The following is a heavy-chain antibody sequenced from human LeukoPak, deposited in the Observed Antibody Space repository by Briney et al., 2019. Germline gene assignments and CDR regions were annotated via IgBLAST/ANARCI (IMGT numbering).Heavy chain of an antibody. CDR3: AKDEELGYSYGAIDY. CDR2: ISGSGGST. J-gene: IGHJ4*02. V-gene: IGHV3-23*01. CDR1: GFTFSSYA. D-gene: IGHD5-18*01. Sequence: PGGSLRLSCAASGFTFSSYAMSWVRQAPGKGLEWVSAISGSGGSTYYADSVKGRFTIPRDNSKNTLYLQMNSLRAEDTAVYYCAKDEELGYSYGAIDYWGQGTLVTVSP.